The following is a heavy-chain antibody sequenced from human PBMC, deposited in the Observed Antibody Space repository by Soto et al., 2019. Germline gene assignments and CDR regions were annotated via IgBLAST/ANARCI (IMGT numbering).Heavy chain of an antibody. CDR3: ARDLREASTVAVAY. D-gene: IGHD5-12*01. Sequence: PGGSLRLSCAASGFSFSDYFMSWIRQSPAKGLEWVSYISSSGNTIHYADSVKGRFTISRDIAKNSLYLQLNSLRAEDTAVYYCARDLREASTVAVAYWGQGTLVTVSS. CDR2: ISSSGNTI. J-gene: IGHJ4*02. CDR1: GFSFSDYF. V-gene: IGHV3-11*01.